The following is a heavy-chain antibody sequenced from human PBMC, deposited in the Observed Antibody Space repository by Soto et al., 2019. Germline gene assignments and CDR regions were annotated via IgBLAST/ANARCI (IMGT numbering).Heavy chain of an antibody. CDR1: GGTFSSYA. D-gene: IGHD4-17*01. CDR2: ISPIFGTA. Sequence: QVQLVQSGAEVKKPGSSVKVSCKASGGTFSSYAISWVRQAPGQGLEWMGGISPIFGTANYAQKFQGRVTITADESTRTAYMELSSLRSDDTAVYYCARVQDPYGDYTFDYWGQGTLVTVSS. CDR3: ARVQDPYGDYTFDY. J-gene: IGHJ4*02. V-gene: IGHV1-69*01.